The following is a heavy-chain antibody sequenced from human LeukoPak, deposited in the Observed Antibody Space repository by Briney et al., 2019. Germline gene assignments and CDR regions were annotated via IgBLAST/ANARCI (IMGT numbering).Heavy chain of an antibody. CDR3: ASPVGATTVRAFDI. CDR1: GFTFSSYA. CDR2: ISGSGDST. V-gene: IGHV3-23*01. J-gene: IGHJ3*02. Sequence: GGSLRLSCAASGFTFSSYAMSWVRQAPGKGLEWVSAISGSGDSTYYGDSVKGRFTISRDNSKNTLYLQMNSLRAEDTAVYYCASPVGATTVRAFDIWGQGTMVTASS. D-gene: IGHD1-26*01.